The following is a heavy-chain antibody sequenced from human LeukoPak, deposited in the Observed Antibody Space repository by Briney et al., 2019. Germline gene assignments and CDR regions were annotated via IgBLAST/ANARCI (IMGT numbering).Heavy chain of an antibody. CDR1: GGSISSYH. Sequence: PSETLSLTCTVSGGSISSYHWSWIRQPPGKGLEWIGEINHSGSTNYNPSLKSRVTISVDTSKNQFSLKLSSVTAADTAVYYCARGDGAAAGSLDYWGQGTLVTVSS. D-gene: IGHD6-13*01. CDR2: INHSGST. V-gene: IGHV4-34*01. J-gene: IGHJ4*02. CDR3: ARGDGAAAGSLDY.